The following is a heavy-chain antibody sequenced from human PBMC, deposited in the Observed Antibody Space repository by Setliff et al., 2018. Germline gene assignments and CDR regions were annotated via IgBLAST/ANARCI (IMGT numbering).Heavy chain of an antibody. D-gene: IGHD3-3*01. CDR2: IYTSWST. CDR3: ARMSGFQYMDV. Sequence: SETLSLTCTVSGGSMNSGSYYWSFIRQPAGKGLEWIGQIYTSWSTNYNPSLKGRATLSIDASRRQFSLKLTSVTAADTAVYYCARMSGFQYMDVWGKGTTVTVSS. CDR1: GGSMNSGSYY. J-gene: IGHJ6*03. V-gene: IGHV4-61*09.